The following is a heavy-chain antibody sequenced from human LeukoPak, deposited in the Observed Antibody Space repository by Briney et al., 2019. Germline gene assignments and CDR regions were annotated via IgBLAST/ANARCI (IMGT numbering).Heavy chain of an antibody. CDR1: RFTFSICW. V-gene: IGHV3-7*05. J-gene: IGHJ4*02. CDR2: INQDGSEK. CDR3: TRDKSYGDSDDY. D-gene: IGHD4-17*01. Sequence: GESLRLSCAASRFTFSICWMSWVRQAPGRGLEWVANINQDGSEKYYVDSVKGRFTISRDNAKNSLYLQMNSLRADDTAVYYCTRDKSYGDSDDYWGQGTLVTVSS.